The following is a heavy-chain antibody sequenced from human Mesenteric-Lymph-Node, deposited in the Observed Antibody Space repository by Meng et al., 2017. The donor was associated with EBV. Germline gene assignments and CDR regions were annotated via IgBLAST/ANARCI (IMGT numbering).Heavy chain of an antibody. CDR3: AGGDYVNQFNY. CDR1: GDSVNSATYF. D-gene: IGHD4-17*01. J-gene: IGHJ4*02. CDR2: VHSTGST. Sequence: QVQRQASCPGLLKPAATLLLPCSVSGDSVNSATYFWGWIRHPPGKGLEWIASVHSTGSTNYNPSLMSRVTISLDTSKSQFSLTLTYVTAADTAVYYCAGGDYVNQFNYWGQGTLVTVSS. V-gene: IGHV4-61*01.